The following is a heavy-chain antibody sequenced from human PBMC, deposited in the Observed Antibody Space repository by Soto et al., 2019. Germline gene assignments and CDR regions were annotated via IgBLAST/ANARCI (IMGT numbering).Heavy chain of an antibody. CDR1: GFSFSTYA. D-gene: IGHD2-2*01. J-gene: IGHJ5*02. Sequence: EVQLLESGGGLVQPGGSLRLSCAVSGFSFSTYAMSWVRQAPGKGLEWVSGISAGGGNTYYADSVRGRFTISRDNSKDTLYLQITSLRAEDTAFYYCATHAEYQLVSRFDPWGQGTLVTVSS. V-gene: IGHV3-23*01. CDR2: ISAGGGNT. CDR3: ATHAEYQLVSRFDP.